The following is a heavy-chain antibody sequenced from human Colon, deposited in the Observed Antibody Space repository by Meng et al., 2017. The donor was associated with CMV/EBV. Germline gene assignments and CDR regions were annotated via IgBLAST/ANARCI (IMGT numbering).Heavy chain of an antibody. CDR3: ATSTVVVPAAEVP. D-gene: IGHD2-2*01. CDR1: GYTFTDYY. CDR2: VDPEDGET. J-gene: IGHJ5*02. Sequence: TVSGYTFTDYYMHWVQQAPGKGLEWMGLVDPEDGETIYAEKFQGRVTITADTSTDTAYMELSSLRSEDTAAYYCATSTVVVPAAEVPWGQGTLVTVSS. V-gene: IGHV1-69-2*01.